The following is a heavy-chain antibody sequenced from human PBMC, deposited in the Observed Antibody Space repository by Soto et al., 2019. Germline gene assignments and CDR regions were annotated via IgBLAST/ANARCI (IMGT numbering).Heavy chain of an antibody. CDR1: GFTVSSNY. Sequence: EVQLVESGGGLVQPGGSLRLSCAAAGFTVSSNYMSWVRQAPGKGLEWVSVIYSGGSTYYADSVKGRFTISRDNSKNTLYLQMNSLRAEDTAVYYCARGGGGYSYGLGYWGQGTLVTVSS. V-gene: IGHV3-66*01. J-gene: IGHJ4*02. CDR2: IYSGGST. CDR3: ARGGGGYSYGLGY. D-gene: IGHD5-18*01.